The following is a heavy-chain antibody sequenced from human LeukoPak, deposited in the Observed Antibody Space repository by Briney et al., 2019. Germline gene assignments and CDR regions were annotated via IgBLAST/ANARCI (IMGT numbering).Heavy chain of an antibody. D-gene: IGHD4-23*01. CDR3: ARMNGGGDAFDI. Sequence: SETLSLACAVSGGSISSSNWWSWVRQPPGKGLEWIGEIYHSGSTYYNPSLKSRVTISVDTSKNQFSLKPSSVTAADTAVYYCARMNGGGDAFDIWGQGTMVTVSS. V-gene: IGHV4-4*02. J-gene: IGHJ3*02. CDR2: IYHSGST. CDR1: GGSISSSNW.